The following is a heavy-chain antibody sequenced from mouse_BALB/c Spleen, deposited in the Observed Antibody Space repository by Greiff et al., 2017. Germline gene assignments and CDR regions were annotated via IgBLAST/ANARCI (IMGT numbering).Heavy chain of an antibody. Sequence: EVQLVESGGGLVKLGGSLKLSCAASGFTFSSYYMSWVRQTPEKRLELVAAINSNGGSTYYPDTVKGRFTISRDNAKNTLYLQMSSLKSEDTALYYCARRGDYGSRRYAMDYWGQGTSVTVSS. CDR1: GFTFSSYY. D-gene: IGHD1-1*01. J-gene: IGHJ4*01. CDR3: ARRGDYGSRRYAMDY. V-gene: IGHV5-6-2*01. CDR2: INSNGGST.